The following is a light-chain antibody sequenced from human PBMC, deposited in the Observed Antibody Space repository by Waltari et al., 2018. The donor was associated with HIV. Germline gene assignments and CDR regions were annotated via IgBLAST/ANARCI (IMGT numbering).Light chain of an antibody. CDR2: RNN. CDR1: RSNLGRNS. V-gene: IGLV1-47*01. Sequence: QSVLTPPPSASGTPGQRISISCFGSRSNLGRNSVNWYQPLPGTLPTLPLYRNNQRPSGVPDRFSGSKSGTSASLAISGLRSEDEADYYCATWDDSLRGVVFGGGAKLTVL. J-gene: IGLJ2*01. CDR3: ATWDDSLRGVV.